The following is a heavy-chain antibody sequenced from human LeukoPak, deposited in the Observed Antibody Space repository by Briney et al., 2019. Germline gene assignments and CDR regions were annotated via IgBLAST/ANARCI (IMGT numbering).Heavy chain of an antibody. D-gene: IGHD6-13*01. CDR2: INPNTGGT. Sequence: ASVKVSCKASGYTFTDYYMHWVRQAPGQGLEWMGWINPNTGGTNYAQKFQGRVTMTRDTSISTPYMELSWLRSDGTAVYYCARALYTSRSYLATFSPTNFDYWGQGTLVTVSS. J-gene: IGHJ4*02. CDR3: ARALYTSRSYLATFSPTNFDY. CDR1: GYTFTDYY. V-gene: IGHV1-2*02.